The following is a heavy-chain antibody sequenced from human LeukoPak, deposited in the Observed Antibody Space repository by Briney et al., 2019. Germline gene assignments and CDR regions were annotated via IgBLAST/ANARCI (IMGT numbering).Heavy chain of an antibody. Sequence: GGSLRLSCGASGYTFSDYTMNWVRQAPGKGPEWISYISSGGSVMHYADSVKGRFTISRDNVENSLYLQMNSLRVEDTAVYYCAREPSYCGGDCGFGYWGQGALVTVSS. J-gene: IGHJ4*02. CDR2: ISSGGSVM. V-gene: IGHV3-48*01. CDR3: AREPSYCGGDCGFGY. CDR1: GYTFSDYT. D-gene: IGHD2-21*02.